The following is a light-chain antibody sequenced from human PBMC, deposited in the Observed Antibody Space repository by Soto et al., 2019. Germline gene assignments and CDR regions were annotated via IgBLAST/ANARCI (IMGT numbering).Light chain of an antibody. Sequence: QPVLTQPSSLSASPGASASLTCTLPSGINVGAYRIYWYQQKPGSPPQYLLRYRSDSDKHQGSGVPSRFSGSNDASANAGILLISGRQSEDEADYYCVIWHSGAAVFGGGTQLTVL. CDR1: SGINVGAYR. V-gene: IGLV5-45*03. CDR2: YRSDSDK. J-gene: IGLJ7*01. CDR3: VIWHSGAAV.